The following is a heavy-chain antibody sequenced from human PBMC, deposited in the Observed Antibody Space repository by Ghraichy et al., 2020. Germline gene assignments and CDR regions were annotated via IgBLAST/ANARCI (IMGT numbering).Heavy chain of an antibody. V-gene: IGHV4-38-2*02. J-gene: IGHJ2*01. CDR3: AREGYFYGGNSFGFWYFEY. CDR1: GYSISSCYY. D-gene: IGHD4-23*01. CDR2: IYHSGST. Sequence: SETLSLTCTVSGYSISSCYYWGWLRQPPGEGLECIGSIYHSGSTYYTPSLRSRVTISVDTSKNQFSLKLSSVTAADTAVYYCAREGYFYGGNSFGFWYFEYWGRGSLVTGAS.